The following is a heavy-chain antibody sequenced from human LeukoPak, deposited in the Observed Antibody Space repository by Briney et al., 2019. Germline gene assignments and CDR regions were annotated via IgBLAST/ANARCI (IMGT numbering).Heavy chain of an antibody. V-gene: IGHV3-21*01. Sequence: GGSLRLSCAASGFTFSSYSMNWVRQAPGKGLEWVSSISSSSSYIYYADSVKGRFTISRDNAKNSLYLQMNSLRAEDTAVYYCARDSGLAAVDPTDYWGQGTLVTVSS. J-gene: IGHJ4*02. D-gene: IGHD6-13*01. CDR2: ISSSSSYI. CDR3: ARDSGLAAVDPTDY. CDR1: GFTFSSYS.